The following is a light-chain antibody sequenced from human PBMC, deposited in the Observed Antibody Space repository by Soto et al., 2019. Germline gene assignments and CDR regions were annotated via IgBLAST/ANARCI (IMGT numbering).Light chain of an antibody. J-gene: IGLJ1*01. CDR2: EVS. CDR3: SSYEGSNNLYV. V-gene: IGLV2-8*01. CDR1: SSDVGGYNY. Sequence: QSALTQPPSASGSPGQSVTISCTGTSSDVGGYNYVSWYQQHPGKAPKLIIYEVSNRPSGVPDRFSGSKSGNTASLTVSGLQAEDEADYYCSSYEGSNNLYVFGTGTKLTVL.